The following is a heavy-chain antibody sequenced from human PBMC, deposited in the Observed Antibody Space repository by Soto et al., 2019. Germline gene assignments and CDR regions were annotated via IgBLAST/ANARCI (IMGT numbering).Heavy chain of an antibody. CDR1: GFTFSSYD. Sequence: EVQLVESGGGLVQPGGSLRLSCAASGFTFSSYDMNWVRQAPGKGLEWVSYISSSSSTIYYADSVKGRFTISRDNAKNSVYLQMNRLRAEDTAVYYCAGHGGQWLNWFDPWGQGILVTVSS. J-gene: IGHJ5*02. CDR2: ISSSSSTI. CDR3: AGHGGQWLNWFDP. D-gene: IGHD6-19*01. V-gene: IGHV3-48*01.